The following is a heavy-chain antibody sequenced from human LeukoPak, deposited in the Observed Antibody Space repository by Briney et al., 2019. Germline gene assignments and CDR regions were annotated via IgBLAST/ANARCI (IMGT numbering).Heavy chain of an antibody. CDR2: TNPNSGNT. CDR1: GYTFTSYD. CDR3: ARGAKRRNWFDP. J-gene: IGHJ5*02. Sequence: ASVKVSCKASGYTFTSYDINWVRQATGQGLEWMGWTNPNSGNTGYAQKFQGRVTMTRNTSISTAYMELSSLRSEDTAVYYCARGAKRRNWFDPWGQGTLVTVSS. V-gene: IGHV1-8*01.